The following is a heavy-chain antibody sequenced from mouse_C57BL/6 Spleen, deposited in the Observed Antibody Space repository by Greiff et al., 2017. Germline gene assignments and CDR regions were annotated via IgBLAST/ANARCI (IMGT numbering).Heavy chain of an antibody. CDR1: GFTFSDYY. V-gene: IGHV5-16*01. CDR3: ARELVPYYFDY. D-gene: IGHD6-2*01. Sequence: LQQSEGGLVQPGSSMKLSCTASGFTFSDYYMAWVRQVPEKGLEWVANINYDGSSTFYLDSLKSRFIISRDNAKNILYLQMSSLKSEDTATYYCARELVPYYFDYWGQGTTLTVSS. J-gene: IGHJ2*01. CDR2: INYDGSST.